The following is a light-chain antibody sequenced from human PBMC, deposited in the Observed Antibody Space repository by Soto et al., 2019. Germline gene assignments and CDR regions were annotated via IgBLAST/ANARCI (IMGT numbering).Light chain of an antibody. CDR2: DAS. CDR1: QSLINF. J-gene: IGKJ1*01. CDR3: QQYNNWPRT. Sequence: IVLTQSPATLSLSPGERATLSCRASQSLINFVAWYQHTPGQPPRLLIYDASKRATGIPTRFSGSGSGTDFTLTISSLQPEDFAVYYCQQYNNWPRTFGQGNKVDIK. V-gene: IGKV3-11*01.